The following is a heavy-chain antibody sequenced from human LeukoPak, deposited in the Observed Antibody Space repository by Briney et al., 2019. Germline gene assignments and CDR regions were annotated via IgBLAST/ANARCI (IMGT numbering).Heavy chain of an antibody. CDR3: ARLSVVPAAMQFYYYYHMDV. J-gene: IGHJ6*03. CDR1: GGSISSYY. D-gene: IGHD2-2*01. V-gene: IGHV4-59*08. CDR2: TFYSGST. Sequence: PSETLSLTCTVSGGSISSYYWSWIRQPPGKGVEWIGYTFYSGSTNYNPSLKSRVTISVDTSKNQFFLKLSSVTAADTAVYYCARLSVVPAAMQFYYYYHMDVWGKGTTVTVSS.